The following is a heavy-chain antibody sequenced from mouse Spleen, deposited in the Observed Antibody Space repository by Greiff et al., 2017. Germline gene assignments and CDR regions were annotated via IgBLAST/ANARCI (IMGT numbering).Heavy chain of an antibody. CDR1: GYTFTSYW. Sequence: VQLQQPGAELVKPGASVKMSCKASGYTFTSYWITWVQQRPGQGLEWIGDIYPGSGSSNYNEKFKGKATLTVDISSSTAYMQLSCLTYEDSAVYYCARFITSVGAPLDYWGQGTTVTVSS. V-gene: IGHV1-55*01. CDR2: IYPGSGSS. D-gene: IGHD1-1*01. J-gene: IGHJ2*01. CDR3: ARFITSVGAPLDY.